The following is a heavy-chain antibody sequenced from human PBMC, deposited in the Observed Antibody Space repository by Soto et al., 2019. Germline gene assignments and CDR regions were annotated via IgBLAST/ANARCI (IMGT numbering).Heavy chain of an antibody. D-gene: IGHD2-2*01. V-gene: IGHV4-31*03. CDR2: IYYSGST. Sequence: QVQLQESGPGLVKPSQTLSLTCTVSGGSVSSGGYYWSWIRQHPGKGLEWIGYIYYSGSTYYNPSLKSRVTISVDTSKKQFSLKLSSVTAADSAVYYCARVKPAADRAPYYYYYYMDVWGKGTTVTVSS. J-gene: IGHJ6*03. CDR3: ARVKPAADRAPYYYYYYMDV. CDR1: GGSVSSGGYY.